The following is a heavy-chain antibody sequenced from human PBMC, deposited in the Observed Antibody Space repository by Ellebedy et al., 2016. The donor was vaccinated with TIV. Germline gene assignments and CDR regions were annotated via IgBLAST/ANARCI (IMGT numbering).Heavy chain of an antibody. CDR2: IWYDGSTT. CDR3: ARDQTFFYYFDY. Sequence: GGSLRLXXAASGFTFNSYGMQWVRQAPGKGLEWVALIWYDGSTTYYADSVKGRFSITRDNSKNTVYLQMNSLRAEDTAVYYCARDQTFFYYFDYWGQGTLVTVSS. D-gene: IGHD2/OR15-2a*01. V-gene: IGHV3-33*01. CDR1: GFTFNSYG. J-gene: IGHJ4*02.